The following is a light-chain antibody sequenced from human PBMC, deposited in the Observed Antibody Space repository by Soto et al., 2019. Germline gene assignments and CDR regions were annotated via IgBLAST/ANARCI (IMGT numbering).Light chain of an antibody. J-gene: IGKJ3*01. CDR1: QSISSY. CDR2: AAS. Sequence: DIQMTQSPSSLSASVGDRVTITCRASQSISSYLNWYQQKPGKAPKLLIYAASSLQSGVPSRFSGSGSGTDFTLTISSLQPEDFATYYCQRSYITPRFGPGTKVDIK. CDR3: QRSYITPR. V-gene: IGKV1-39*01.